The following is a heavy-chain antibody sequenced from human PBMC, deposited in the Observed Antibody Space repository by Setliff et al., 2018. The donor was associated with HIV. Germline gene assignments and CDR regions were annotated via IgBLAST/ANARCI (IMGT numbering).Heavy chain of an antibody. CDR3: ARRNYYGSGSTWDYGMDV. D-gene: IGHD3-10*01. J-gene: IGHJ6*02. Sequence: SETLSLTCDVSGGSISSSSYFWGWIRQPPGKGLEWIGSFHSSGSTYYNPSLKSRVTISVDTSKNQFSLKLSSVTAADTAVYYCARRNYYGSGSTWDYGMDVWGQGTTVTVSS. CDR1: GGSISSSSYF. CDR2: FHSSGST. V-gene: IGHV4-39*01.